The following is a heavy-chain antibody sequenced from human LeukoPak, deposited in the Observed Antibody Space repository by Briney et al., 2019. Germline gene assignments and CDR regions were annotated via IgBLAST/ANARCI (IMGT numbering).Heavy chain of an antibody. CDR1: GFTFSSYA. J-gene: IGHJ3*02. V-gene: IGHV3-23*01. D-gene: IGHD3-10*01. Sequence: GSLRLSCAASGFTFSSYAMSWVRQAPGKGLEWVSAISGSGGSTYYADSVKGRFTISRDNSKNTLYLQMNSLRAEDTAVYYCAKDTRITMVRGVIRNAFDIWGRGTMVTVSS. CDR2: ISGSGGST. CDR3: AKDTRITMVRGVIRNAFDI.